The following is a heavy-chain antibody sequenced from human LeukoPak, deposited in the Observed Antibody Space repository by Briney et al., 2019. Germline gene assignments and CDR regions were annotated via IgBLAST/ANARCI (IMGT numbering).Heavy chain of an antibody. Sequence: PSETLSLTCTVSGGSINNYYWTWIRQPPGKGLEWIGNIYYSGNTNSNPSLKSRVTISLDTSKNQFSLKLSSVTAADTAVYYCASSSNAYDPYYFDYWGQGTLVTVSS. CDR1: GGSINNYY. J-gene: IGHJ4*02. V-gene: IGHV4-59*01. CDR2: IYYSGNT. CDR3: ASSSNAYDPYYFDY. D-gene: IGHD4-11*01.